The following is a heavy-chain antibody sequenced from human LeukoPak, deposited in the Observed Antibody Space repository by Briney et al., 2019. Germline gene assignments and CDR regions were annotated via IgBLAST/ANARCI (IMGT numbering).Heavy chain of an antibody. Sequence: SETLSLTCTVSGGSISSSSYYWGRIRQPPGKGLEWIGSIYYSGSTYYNPSLKSRVTISVDTSKNQFSLKLSSVTAVDTAVYYCARRRGPAVAGTWDYWGQGTLVTVSS. CDR2: IYYSGST. D-gene: IGHD6-19*01. CDR1: GGSISSSSYY. CDR3: ARRRGPAVAGTWDY. J-gene: IGHJ4*02. V-gene: IGHV4-39*01.